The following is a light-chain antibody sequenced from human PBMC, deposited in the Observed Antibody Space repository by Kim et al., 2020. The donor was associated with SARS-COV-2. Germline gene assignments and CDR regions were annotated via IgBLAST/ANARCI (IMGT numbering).Light chain of an antibody. CDR2: GAS. CDR3: QQTYTSPLT. V-gene: IGKV1-39*01. J-gene: IGKJ4*01. Sequence: DIQMTQSPSSLSAFVGDRVTITCRASQGISDYSNWYQQKSGKAPKLLIYGASNVQSGVPSRFSGSRSGTDFTLTISSLQPEDSAVYFCQQTYTSPLTFGGGTKVDIK. CDR1: QGISDY.